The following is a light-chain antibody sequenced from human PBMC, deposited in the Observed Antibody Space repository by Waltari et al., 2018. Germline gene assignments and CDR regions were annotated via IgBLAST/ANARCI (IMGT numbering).Light chain of an antibody. V-gene: IGLV1-44*01. CDR3: AAWDDSLNGLYV. Sequence: QSVLTQPPSASGTPGQRVTISCSGSSSNIGSNTVTWYQQLPGTASKLLIYSNTQRPSGVPDRFSGSKSGTSASLAISGLQSEDEADYYCAAWDDSLNGLYVFGTGTKVTVL. CDR2: SNT. J-gene: IGLJ1*01. CDR1: SSNIGSNT.